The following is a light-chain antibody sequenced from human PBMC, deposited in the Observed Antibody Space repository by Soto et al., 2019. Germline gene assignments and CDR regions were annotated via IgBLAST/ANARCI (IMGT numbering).Light chain of an antibody. V-gene: IGKV3-20*01. Sequence: EIVLTQSPGTLSLSPGERATLSCRASQSISSSYLAWYQQKPGQAPRLLIYGASSRATGIPDRFSGSGSGTDFTLTIGRLEPEDFAVYYCQQYNNWPRTFGQGTKVEIK. CDR3: QQYNNWPRT. CDR1: QSISSSY. J-gene: IGKJ1*01. CDR2: GAS.